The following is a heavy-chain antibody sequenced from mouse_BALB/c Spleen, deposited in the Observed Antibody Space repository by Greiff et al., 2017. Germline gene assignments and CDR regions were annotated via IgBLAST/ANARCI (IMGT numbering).Heavy chain of an antibody. CDR1: GFNIKDTY. J-gene: IGHJ4*01. Sequence: VHVKQSGAELVKPGASVKLSCTASGFNIKDTYMHWVKQRPKQGLEWIGRIDPANGNTKYDPKFQGKATITADTSSNTAYLQLSSLTSEDTAVYYCARGGDYYAMDYWGQGTSVTVSS. CDR2: IDPANGNT. CDR3: ARGGDYYAMDY. V-gene: IGHV14-3*02.